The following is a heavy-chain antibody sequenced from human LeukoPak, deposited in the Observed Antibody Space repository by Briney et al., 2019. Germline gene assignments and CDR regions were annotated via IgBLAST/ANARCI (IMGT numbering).Heavy chain of an antibody. J-gene: IGHJ6*02. CDR2: IYYSGST. CDR1: GGSISSYY. Sequence: PSETLSLTCTVSGGSISSYYWSWIRQPPGKGLEWIGYIYYSGSTNYNPSLKSRVTISVDTSKNQFSLKLSSVTAADTAVYYYARGEALVRGYGMDVWGQGTTVTVSS. D-gene: IGHD3-10*01. V-gene: IGHV4-59*01. CDR3: ARGEALVRGYGMDV.